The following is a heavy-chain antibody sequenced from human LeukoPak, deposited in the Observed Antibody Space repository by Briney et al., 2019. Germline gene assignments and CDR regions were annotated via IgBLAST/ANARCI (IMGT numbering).Heavy chain of an antibody. Sequence: SETLSLTCAVYGGSFSGYYWSWIRQPPGKGLEWIGEINHSGSTNYNLSLKSRVTISVDTSKNQFSLKLGSVTAADTAVYYCARGGDSSSWYGLVDYWGQGTLVTVSS. J-gene: IGHJ4*02. CDR3: ARGGDSSSWYGLVDY. CDR1: GGSFSGYY. V-gene: IGHV4-34*01. D-gene: IGHD6-13*01. CDR2: INHSGST.